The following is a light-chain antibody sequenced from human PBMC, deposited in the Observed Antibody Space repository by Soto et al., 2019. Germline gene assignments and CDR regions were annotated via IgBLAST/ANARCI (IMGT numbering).Light chain of an antibody. CDR3: QQYGHSPWT. V-gene: IGKV3-20*01. CDR1: QSVGNN. J-gene: IGKJ1*01. CDR2: GSS. Sequence: EIVLTQSPATLSLSPGERATLSCRASQSVGNNLAWYQQKPGQAPGLLIYGSSNRATGIPDRFSVSGSGTDFTLTISRLEPEDFAVYYCQQYGHSPWTFGQGTKVEIK.